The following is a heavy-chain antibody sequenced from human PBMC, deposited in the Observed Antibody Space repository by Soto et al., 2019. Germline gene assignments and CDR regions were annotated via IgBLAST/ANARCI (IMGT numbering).Heavy chain of an antibody. CDR1: GFTFSSYA. CDR2: ISGSGGST. D-gene: IGHD3-16*01. V-gene: IGHV3-23*01. CDR3: ASGYLWGNDAFDI. Sequence: GGSLRLSCAASGFTFSSYAMSWVRQAPGKGLEWVSAISGSGGSTYYADSVKGRFTISRDNSKNTLYLQMNSLRAEDTAVYYCASGYLWGNDAFDIWGQGIMVTVSS. J-gene: IGHJ3*02.